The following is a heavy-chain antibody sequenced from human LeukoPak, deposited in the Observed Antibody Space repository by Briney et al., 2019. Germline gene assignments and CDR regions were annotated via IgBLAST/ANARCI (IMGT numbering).Heavy chain of an antibody. CDR2: IHHNGDIT. CDR3: ARDMSGTYSFDY. J-gene: IGHJ4*02. D-gene: IGHD1-26*01. CDR1: GFTLFWHV. Sequence: GGSLRLSCAASGFTLFWHVMHWVRQAPGKPLEYVSFIHHNGDITSYADSVRGRFTVSRDNSKNTLFLDLTSLRTDDTAVYYCARDMSGTYSFDYWGQGTLVTVSS. V-gene: IGHV3-64D*06.